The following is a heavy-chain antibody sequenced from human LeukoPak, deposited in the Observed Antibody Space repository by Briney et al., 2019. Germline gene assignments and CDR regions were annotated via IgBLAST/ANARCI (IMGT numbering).Heavy chain of an antibody. CDR3: ARLDGNSYGYSIGNWYFDL. CDR1: GGSIRSSSSY. CDR2: IYYSGNT. V-gene: IGHV4-39*01. D-gene: IGHD5-18*01. Sequence: PSETLSLTCTVSGGSIRSSSSYWGWIRQPPGKGLEWIGTIYYSGNTYYNPSLKSRVTISVDTSKNQFSLKLSSVTAADTAVYYCARLDGNSYGYSIGNWYFDLWGRGTLVTVSS. J-gene: IGHJ2*01.